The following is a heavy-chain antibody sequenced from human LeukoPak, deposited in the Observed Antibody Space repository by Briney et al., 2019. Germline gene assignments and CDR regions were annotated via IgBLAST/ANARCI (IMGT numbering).Heavy chain of an antibody. CDR3: AKVVVGATVGPFDY. CDR1: GFTFSSYA. CDR2: VSYDGNNK. J-gene: IGHJ4*02. D-gene: IGHD1-26*01. Sequence: GRSLRLSCAASGFTFSSYAMHWVRQAPGKGLEWVAAVSYDGNNKYYADSVKGRFTISRDNSKNTLYLQMNSLRAEDTAVYYCAKVVVGATVGPFDYWGQGTLVTVSS. V-gene: IGHV3-30-3*01.